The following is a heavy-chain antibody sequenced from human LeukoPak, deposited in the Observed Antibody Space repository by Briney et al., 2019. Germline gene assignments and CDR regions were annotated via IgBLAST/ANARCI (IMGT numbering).Heavy chain of an antibody. D-gene: IGHD6-19*01. J-gene: IGHJ4*02. Sequence: ASVKVSCKASGYTFTNYAIHWVRQAPGQGLEWMGWINGGNGNTKYSQKFQDRVTITRDTSASTAYMELSSLRSEDTAIYYCARSTEYSSGSNGGYYFDYWGQGTLVTASS. CDR1: GYTFTNYA. CDR3: ARSTEYSSGSNGGYYFDY. CDR2: INGGNGNT. V-gene: IGHV1-3*01.